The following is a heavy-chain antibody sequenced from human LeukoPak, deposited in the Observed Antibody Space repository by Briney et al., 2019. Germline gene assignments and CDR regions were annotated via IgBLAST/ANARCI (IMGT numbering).Heavy chain of an antibody. V-gene: IGHV3-23*01. CDR2: ISGSGGST. D-gene: IGHD1-26*01. CDR3: ANPTYSGSYGGVY. CDR1: GFTFSGYA. Sequence: GGSLRPSCAASGFTFSGYAMSWVRQAPGKGLEWVSAISGSGGSTYYADSVKGRFTISRDNSKSTLYLQMNSLRAEDTAVYYCANPTYSGSYGGVYWGQGTLVTVSS. J-gene: IGHJ4*02.